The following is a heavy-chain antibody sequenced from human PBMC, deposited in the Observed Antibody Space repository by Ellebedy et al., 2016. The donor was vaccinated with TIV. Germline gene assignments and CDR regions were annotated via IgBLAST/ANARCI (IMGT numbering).Heavy chain of an antibody. V-gene: IGHV4-34*01. D-gene: IGHD3-10*01. CDR2: INPSGTA. CDR1: GGSFNGCF. J-gene: IGHJ4*02. Sequence: MPSETLSLTCVVKGGSFNGCFWSWIRQSPGKGLEWLGEINPSGTANYNPSLKSRVTMSVDTPEKQFSLRLTSVTAADTAVYYCARARGQYLYGSGSYFTNWGQGEMVTVSS. CDR3: ARARGQYLYGSGSYFTN.